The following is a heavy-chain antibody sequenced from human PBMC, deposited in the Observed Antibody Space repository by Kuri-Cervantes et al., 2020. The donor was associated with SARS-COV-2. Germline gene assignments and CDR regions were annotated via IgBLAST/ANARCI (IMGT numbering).Heavy chain of an antibody. J-gene: IGHJ4*02. V-gene: IGHV6-1*01. CDR3: ARGPGCSSTNCPNFDY. D-gene: IGHD2-2*01. CDR2: TYYRSKWYN. Sequence: SQTLSLTCAISGDSVSSNSAAWNWIRQSPSRGLEWLGRTYYRSKWYNDYAVSVKSRITINPDTSKNQFSLQLNSVTPEDTAVYYCARGPGCSSTNCPNFDYLGQGTLVTVSS. CDR1: GDSVSSNSAA.